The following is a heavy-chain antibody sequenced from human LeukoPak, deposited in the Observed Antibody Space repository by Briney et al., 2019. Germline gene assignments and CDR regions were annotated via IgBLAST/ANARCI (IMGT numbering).Heavy chain of an antibody. CDR1: GYTFTSYG. J-gene: IGHJ6*02. Sequence: GASVKVSCKASGYTFTSYGISWVRQAPGQGLEWMGWISAYNGNTNYAQKLQGRVTMTTDTSTSTAYMELRSLRSDDTAVYYCARDEMVRGVIMRASYYYGMDVWGQGTTVTVSS. V-gene: IGHV1-18*01. CDR2: ISAYNGNT. D-gene: IGHD3-10*01. CDR3: ARDEMVRGVIMRASYYYGMDV.